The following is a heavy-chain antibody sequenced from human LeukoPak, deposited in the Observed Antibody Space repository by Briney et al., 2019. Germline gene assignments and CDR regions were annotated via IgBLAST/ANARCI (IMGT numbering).Heavy chain of an antibody. Sequence: SETLSLTCAVYGGSFSGYYWGWIRQPPGKGLEWIGEINHSGSTNYNPSLKSRVTISVDTSKNQFSLKLSSVTAADTAVYYCALVTAIINYGMDVWGQGTTVTVSS. V-gene: IGHV4-34*01. D-gene: IGHD2-21*02. CDR1: GGSFSGYY. CDR3: ALVTAIINYGMDV. CDR2: INHSGST. J-gene: IGHJ6*02.